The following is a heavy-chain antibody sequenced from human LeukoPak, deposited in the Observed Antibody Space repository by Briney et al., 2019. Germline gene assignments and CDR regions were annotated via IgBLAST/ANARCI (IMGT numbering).Heavy chain of an antibody. J-gene: IGHJ1*01. CDR1: GFTFSSYA. Sequence: GGSLRLSCAASGFTFSSYAMHWVRQAPGKGLEWVAVISYDGSNKYYADSVKGRFTISRDNSKNTLYLQMNGLRAEDTAVYYCARGYNSHDDWGQGTLVTVSS. D-gene: IGHD1-1*01. CDR2: ISYDGSNK. CDR3: ARGYNSHDD. V-gene: IGHV3-30*04.